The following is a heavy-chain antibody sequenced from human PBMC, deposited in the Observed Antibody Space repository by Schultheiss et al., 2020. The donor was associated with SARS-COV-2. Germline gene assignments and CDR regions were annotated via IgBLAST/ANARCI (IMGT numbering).Heavy chain of an antibody. CDR3: ARGITIFGVVIMGVHWFDP. Sequence: SETLSLTCTVSGGSISSYYWSWIRQPPGKGLEWIGYIYYSGSTNYNPSLKSRVTISVDTSKNQFSLKLSSVTAADTAVYYCARGITIFGVVIMGVHWFDPWGQGTLVTVSS. CDR1: GGSISSYY. J-gene: IGHJ5*02. D-gene: IGHD3-3*01. V-gene: IGHV4-59*01. CDR2: IYYSGST.